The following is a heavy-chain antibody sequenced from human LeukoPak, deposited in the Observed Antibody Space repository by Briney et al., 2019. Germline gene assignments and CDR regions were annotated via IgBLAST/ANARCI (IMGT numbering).Heavy chain of an antibody. CDR2: ISSSSSTI. J-gene: IGHJ1*01. Sequence: GGPLRLSCAASGFPLSSYSMNWVRQAPGKGLEWVSYISSSSSTIYYADSVKRRFTISRDNAKNSLYLQMNRLRAEDTAVYYCTSYRAEYFQHWGQGTLVTVSS. CDR1: GFPLSSYS. V-gene: IGHV3-48*04. CDR3: TSYRAEYFQH.